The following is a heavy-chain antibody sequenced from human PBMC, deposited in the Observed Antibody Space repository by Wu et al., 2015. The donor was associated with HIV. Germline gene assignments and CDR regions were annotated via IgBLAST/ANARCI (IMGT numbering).Heavy chain of an antibody. V-gene: IGHV1-69*05. CDR2: IIPIFGTA. CDR3: ARAKYDYVWGSYPYGMDV. J-gene: IGHJ6*02. Sequence: QVQLVQSGAEVKKPGSSVKVSCKASGGTFSSYAISWVRQAPGQGLEWTGGIIPIFGTANYAQKFQGRVTITTDESTSTAYMELSSLRSEDTAVYYCARAKYDYVWGSYPYGMDVWGQGTTGHRLL. D-gene: IGHD3-16*02. CDR1: GGTFSSYA.